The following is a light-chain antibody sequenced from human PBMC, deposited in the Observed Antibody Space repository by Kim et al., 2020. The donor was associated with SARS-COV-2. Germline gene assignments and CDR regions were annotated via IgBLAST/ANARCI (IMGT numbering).Light chain of an antibody. CDR3: QAGDSRTYV. J-gene: IGLJ1*01. Sequence: SYELTQPPSVSVSPGQTASITCSGDKLGDKYACWYQQKPGQSPVLVFNQVSKRPSGTLERSPGSTSGNTAPLTTAGTQLRVEADYYGQAGDSRTYVFGPG. CDR2: QVS. CDR1: KLGDKY. V-gene: IGLV3-1*01.